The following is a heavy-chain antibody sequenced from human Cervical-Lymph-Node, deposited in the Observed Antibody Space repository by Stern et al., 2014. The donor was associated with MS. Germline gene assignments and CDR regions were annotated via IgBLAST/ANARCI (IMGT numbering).Heavy chain of an antibody. V-gene: IGHV3-33*01. Sequence: VELIESGGGVVQPGRSLRLSCSASGFNFTVFGMHWVRQAPGKGLEWVAVIWHDGSNQYYGDSVRGRFPVSRDNSKNTLYLQMNSLRAEDTAVYYCTRGRSGTWPFDYWGQGALVTVSS. CDR3: TRGRSGTWPFDY. J-gene: IGHJ4*02. D-gene: IGHD1-26*01. CDR1: GFNFTVFG. CDR2: IWHDGSNQ.